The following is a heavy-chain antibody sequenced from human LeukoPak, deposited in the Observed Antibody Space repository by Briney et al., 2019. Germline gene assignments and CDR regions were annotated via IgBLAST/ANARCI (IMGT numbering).Heavy chain of an antibody. CDR1: GFTFSSYG. V-gene: IGHV3-30*18. Sequence: PGGSLRLSCAASGFTFSSYGMHSVRQAPGKGLGWVAVISYDGSNKYYADSVKGRFTISRDNSKNTLYLQMNSLRAEDTAVYYCAKDWGGYSGYDEIWGQGTLVTVSS. J-gene: IGHJ4*02. CDR2: ISYDGSNK. CDR3: AKDWGGYSGYDEI. D-gene: IGHD5-12*01.